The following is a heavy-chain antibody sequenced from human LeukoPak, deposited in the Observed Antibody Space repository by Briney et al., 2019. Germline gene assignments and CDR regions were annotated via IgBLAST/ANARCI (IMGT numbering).Heavy chain of an antibody. Sequence: PGGSLRLSCAASGFTFSSYAMHWVRQAPGKGLEWVAVISYDGSNKYYADSVKGRFTISRDNSKNTLYLQMNSLRAEDTAVYYCARTPVIRPPFWFDYWGQGTLVTVSS. CDR3: ARTPVIRPPFWFDY. V-gene: IGHV3-30-3*01. J-gene: IGHJ4*02. CDR2: ISYDGSNK. CDR1: GFTFSSYA. D-gene: IGHD2/OR15-2a*01.